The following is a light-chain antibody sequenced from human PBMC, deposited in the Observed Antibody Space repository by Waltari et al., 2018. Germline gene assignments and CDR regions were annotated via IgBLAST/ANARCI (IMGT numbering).Light chain of an antibody. Sequence: EIVLTQSPGTLSLSLGDRATLPCRASQGIGRSVVWYQQRPGQAPILLIYDISRRATGIPDRFSGSGYGTDFSLTISRLEPEDFAVYYCQKYERLPATFGQGTTVEIK. CDR2: DIS. CDR1: QGIGRS. J-gene: IGKJ1*01. CDR3: QKYERLPAT. V-gene: IGKV3-20*01.